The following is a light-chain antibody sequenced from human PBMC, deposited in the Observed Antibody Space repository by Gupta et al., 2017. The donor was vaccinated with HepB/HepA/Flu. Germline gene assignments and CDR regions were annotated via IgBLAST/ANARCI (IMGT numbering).Light chain of an antibody. CDR2: SAS. Sequence: EIVLTQSPGTLSLSPGERATLSCRASQTVSSSYLAWYQQKPGQAPRLLIYSASSRATGIPDRFSGSGSGPDFTLTISILDPEDFAVYYCQQDDSSTLTFGGGTTVEMK. V-gene: IGKV3-20*01. CDR3: QQDDSSTLT. J-gene: IGKJ4*01. CDR1: QTVSSSY.